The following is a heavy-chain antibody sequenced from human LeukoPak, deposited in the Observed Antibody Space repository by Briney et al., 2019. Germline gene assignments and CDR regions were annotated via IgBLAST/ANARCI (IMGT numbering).Heavy chain of an antibody. Sequence: GGSLRLSCAASGFTFSSYGMPWVRQAPGKGLEWVAVISYDGSNKYYADSVKGRFTISRDNSKNTLYLQMNSLRAEDTAVYYCAKDSSTGTYGMDVWGQGTTVTVSS. J-gene: IGHJ6*02. V-gene: IGHV3-30*18. D-gene: IGHD1-1*01. CDR2: ISYDGSNK. CDR3: AKDSSTGTYGMDV. CDR1: GFTFSSYG.